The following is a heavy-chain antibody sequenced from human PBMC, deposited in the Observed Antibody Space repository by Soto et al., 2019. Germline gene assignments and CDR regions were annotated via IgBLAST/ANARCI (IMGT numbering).Heavy chain of an antibody. Sequence: QLQLQESGPGLVKPSETLSLTCTVSGGSISSSSYYWGWIRQPPGKGLEWIGSIYYSGSTYYNPSLKSRVTISVDTSKNQFSLKLSSVTAADTAVYYCARHDLEHYYYYYMDVWGKGTTVTVSS. CDR3: ARHDLEHYYYYYMDV. V-gene: IGHV4-39*01. CDR1: GGSISSSSYY. J-gene: IGHJ6*03. CDR2: IYYSGST. D-gene: IGHD1-1*01.